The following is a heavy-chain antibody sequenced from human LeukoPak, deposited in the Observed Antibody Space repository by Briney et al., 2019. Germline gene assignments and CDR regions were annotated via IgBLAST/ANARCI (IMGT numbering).Heavy chain of an antibody. CDR3: ARQTPLTVTTNYFDY. CDR1: GYSFTSYW. V-gene: IGHV5-51*01. D-gene: IGHD4-17*01. CDR2: IYPGDSDT. J-gene: IGHJ4*02. Sequence: GESLKISCKGSGYSFTSYWIGWVRQMPGKGLEWMGIIYPGDSDTRYSPSFQGQVTISADKSISTAYLQWSSLKASDTAMYYCARQTPLTVTTNYFDYWGQGTLVTVSS.